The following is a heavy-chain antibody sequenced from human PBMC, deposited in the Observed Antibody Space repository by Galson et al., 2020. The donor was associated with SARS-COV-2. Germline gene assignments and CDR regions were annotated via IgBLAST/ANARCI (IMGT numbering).Heavy chain of an antibody. CDR1: GFSVRRGHF. J-gene: IGHJ6*02. CDR3: ARHAAECSRGVYTHHYFAAMDV. Sequence: SETLSLTCAVSGFSVRRGHFWGWIRQPPGKGLEWIGNFYQDGTSYYNPSLKSRVSISIDTSTNLFSLRLKSVTAADTAVYYCARHAAECSRGVYTHHYFAAMDVWGQGTTVIVSS. V-gene: IGHV4-38-2*01. D-gene: IGHD2-8*02. CDR2: FYQDGTS.